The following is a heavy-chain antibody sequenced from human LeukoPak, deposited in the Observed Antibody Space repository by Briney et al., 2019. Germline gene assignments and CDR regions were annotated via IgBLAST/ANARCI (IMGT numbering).Heavy chain of an antibody. Sequence: GGSLRLSCAASGINFRSSGMHWVRQAPGKGLEWVTFIQNDGSDKYYAASVKGRFTISRDNSKNTVYLHMASLRAGDTALYYCAREGGRAVPGRFDQWGQGTLVTVSS. J-gene: IGHJ4*02. CDR2: IQNDGSDK. D-gene: IGHD6-13*01. V-gene: IGHV3-30*02. CDR1: GINFRSSG. CDR3: AREGGRAVPGRFDQ.